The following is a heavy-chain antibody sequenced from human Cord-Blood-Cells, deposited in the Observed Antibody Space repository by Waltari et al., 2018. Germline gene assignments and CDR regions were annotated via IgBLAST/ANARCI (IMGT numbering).Heavy chain of an antibody. D-gene: IGHD1-20*01. CDR3: ARGPITGVDY. CDR1: GFTFISYA. J-gene: IGHJ4*02. Sequence: QVQLVESGGGVVQPGRSLRLSCAASGFTFISYAMHWVRQAPGKGLEWVAVISYDGSNKYYADSVKGRFTISRDNSKNTLYLQMNSLRAEDTAVYYCARGPITGVDYWGQGTLVTVSS. V-gene: IGHV3-30-3*01. CDR2: ISYDGSNK.